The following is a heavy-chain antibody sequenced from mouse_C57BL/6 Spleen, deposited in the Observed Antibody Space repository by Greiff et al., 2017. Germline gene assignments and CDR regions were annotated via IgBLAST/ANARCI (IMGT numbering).Heavy chain of an antibody. CDR2: IYPGDGDT. J-gene: IGHJ1*03. CDR3: ARSDGYDGYWYFDV. V-gene: IGHV1-82*01. Sequence: QVQLQQSGPELVKPGASVKISCKASGYAFSSSWMNWVKQRPGKGLEWIGRIYPGDGDTNYNGKFKGKATLTADKSSSTAYMQLSSLTSEDSAVYCCARSDGYDGYWYFDVWGTGTTVTVSS. D-gene: IGHD2-2*01. CDR1: GYAFSSSW.